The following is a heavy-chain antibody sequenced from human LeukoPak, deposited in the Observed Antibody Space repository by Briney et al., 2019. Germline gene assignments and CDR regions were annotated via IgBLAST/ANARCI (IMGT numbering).Heavy chain of an antibody. CDR1: GYSFTGYY. V-gene: IGHV1-2*02. J-gene: IGHJ4*02. D-gene: IGHD4-17*01. CDR3: ARDDYGDCYTY. CDR2: INPNSGGT. Sequence: ASVNVSCKASGYSFTGYYIHWVRQAPGQGLEWMGWINPNSGGTNYAQKFQGRVTMTRDTSISTAYMELRRLKSDDTAVYYCARDDYGDCYTYWGQGTLVTDSS.